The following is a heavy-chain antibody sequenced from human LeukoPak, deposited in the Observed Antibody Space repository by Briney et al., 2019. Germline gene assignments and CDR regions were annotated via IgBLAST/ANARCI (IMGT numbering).Heavy chain of an antibody. V-gene: IGHV3-30-3*01. J-gene: IGHJ4*02. CDR1: GFTFSSYA. CDR3: AKDAGTDGQRWLQLGYYFDY. CDR2: ISYDGSNK. D-gene: IGHD5-24*01. Sequence: GRSLRLSCAASGFTFSSYAMHWVRQAPGKGLEWVAVISYDGSNKYYADSVKGRFTISRDNSKNTLYLQMNSLRAEDTAVYYCAKDAGTDGQRWLQLGYYFDYWGQGTLVTVSS.